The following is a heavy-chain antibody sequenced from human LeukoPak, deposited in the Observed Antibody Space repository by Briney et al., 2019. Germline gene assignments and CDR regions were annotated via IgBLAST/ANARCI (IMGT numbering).Heavy chain of an antibody. CDR3: ARESTVSRGSDVFDI. D-gene: IGHD4-11*01. Sequence: SVKVSCKASGGTFSSYAISWVRQAPGQGLEWMGGIIPIFGTANYAQKFQGRVTITADKSTSTAYMELSSLRSEDTAVYYCARESTVSRGSDVFDIWGQGTMVTVSS. V-gene: IGHV1-69*06. J-gene: IGHJ3*02. CDR2: IIPIFGTA. CDR1: GGTFSSYA.